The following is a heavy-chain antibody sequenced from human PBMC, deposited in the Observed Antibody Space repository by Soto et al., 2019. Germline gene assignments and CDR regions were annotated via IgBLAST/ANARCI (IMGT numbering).Heavy chain of an antibody. CDR1: GFTFSSYG. D-gene: IGHD2-2*01. J-gene: IGHJ4*02. CDR3: AGQYCDSPRCYQVY. CDR2: IWYDGSSK. Sequence: QVQLVESGGGVVQPGRSLRLSCAASGFTFSSYGMHWVRQAPGKGLEWVAVIWYDGSSKYYADSVKGRFTISRDNSKNMVYLQMNSLRAEDTAVYYCAGQYCDSPRCYQVYWGQGTLVTVSS. V-gene: IGHV3-33*01.